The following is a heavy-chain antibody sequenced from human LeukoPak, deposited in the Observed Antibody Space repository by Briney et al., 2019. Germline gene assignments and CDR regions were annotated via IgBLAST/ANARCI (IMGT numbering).Heavy chain of an antibody. CDR1: GGSFSAYY. J-gene: IGHJ3*02. V-gene: IGHV4-34*01. CDR3: MRGGSMEADILTGYRAFDI. Sequence: SETLSLTCAVYGGSFSAYYWSWIRQSPGKGLEWIGEINPSVTTSYNPSLKSRVTISLDTSKNQFSLALTSVTAADTAVYYCMRGGSMEADILTGYRAFDIWGQGTLVTVSS. CDR2: INPSVTT. D-gene: IGHD3-9*01.